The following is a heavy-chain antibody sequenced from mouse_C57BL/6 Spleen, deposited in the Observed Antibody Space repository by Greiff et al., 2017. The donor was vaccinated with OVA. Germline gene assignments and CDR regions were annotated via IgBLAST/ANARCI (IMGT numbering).Heavy chain of an antibody. CDR2: LNPGSGGT. J-gene: IGHJ2*01. D-gene: IGHD1-1*01. CDR3: ARDYGRVFDY. CDR1: GYAFTNYL. Sequence: QVQLQQSGAELVRPGTSVKVSCKASGYAFTNYLIEWVKQRPGQGLEWIGVLNPGSGGTNYNEKFKCKATLTADISSSTAYMQLSSLTSEDSAVYFCARDYGRVFDYWGQGTTLTVSS. V-gene: IGHV1-54*01.